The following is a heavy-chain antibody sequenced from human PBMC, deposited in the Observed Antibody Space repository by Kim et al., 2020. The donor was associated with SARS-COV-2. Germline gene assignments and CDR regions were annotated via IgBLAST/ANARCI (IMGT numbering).Heavy chain of an antibody. Sequence: HADSGRGRFTISRDTSKNTLYLQMNSRRAEDTAVYYCAKGMRWELLLDYWGQGTLVTVSS. D-gene: IGHD1-26*01. V-gene: IGHV3-23*01. CDR3: AKGMRWELLLDY. J-gene: IGHJ4*02.